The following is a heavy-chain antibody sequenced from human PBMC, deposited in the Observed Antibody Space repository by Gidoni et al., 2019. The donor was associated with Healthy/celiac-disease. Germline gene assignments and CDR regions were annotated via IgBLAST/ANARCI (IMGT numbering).Heavy chain of an antibody. CDR1: GFTFGSSG. CDR2: ISDDGSNK. Sequence: QVQLVESGGGVVQPGRSLRLSCAASGFTFGSSGMHWVRQAPGKGLEGVEVISDDGSNKYYADSVKGRFTISRDNSKNTLYLQMNSLRAEDTAVYYCAKDRTTATVTRSNYGMDVWGQGTTVTVSS. CDR3: AKDRTTATVTRSNYGMDV. D-gene: IGHD4-4*01. V-gene: IGHV3-30*18. J-gene: IGHJ6*02.